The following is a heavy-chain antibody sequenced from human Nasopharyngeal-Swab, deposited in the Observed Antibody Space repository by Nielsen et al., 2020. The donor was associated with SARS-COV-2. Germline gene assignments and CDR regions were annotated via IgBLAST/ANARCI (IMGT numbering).Heavy chain of an antibody. Sequence: GGSLRLSCAASGFTVSDNFMTWVRQAPGKGLEWVSVIYSAGQTNYADSVKGRFTISRDNSKNTLYLQMNSLRAEDTAVYYCARGVGVDDFWSGRFDYWGQGTLVTVSS. CDR3: ARGVGVDDFWSGRFDY. V-gene: IGHV3-53*01. CDR2: IYSAGQT. CDR1: GFTVSDNF. J-gene: IGHJ4*02. D-gene: IGHD3-3*01.